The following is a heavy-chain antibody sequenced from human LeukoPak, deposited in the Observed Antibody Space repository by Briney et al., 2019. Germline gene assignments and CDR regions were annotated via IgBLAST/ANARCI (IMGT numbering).Heavy chain of an antibody. CDR1: GFTFSSYA. V-gene: IGHV3-23*01. CDR2: ISGSGGST. Sequence: GGSLRLSCAASGFTFSSYAMSWVRQAPGKGLEWVSAISGSGGSTYYADSVKGRFTISRDNSKNTLYLQMNSLRAEDTAVYYCPKGRVGATDELIIWGQGTLVTVSS. D-gene: IGHD1-26*01. CDR3: PKGRVGATDELII. J-gene: IGHJ4*02.